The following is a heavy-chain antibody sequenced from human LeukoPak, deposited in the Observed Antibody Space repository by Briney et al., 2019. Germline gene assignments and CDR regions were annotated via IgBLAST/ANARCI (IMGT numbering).Heavy chain of an antibody. D-gene: IGHD1-26*01. Sequence: GGSLRLSCAASGFTFSNAWMSWVRQAPGKGLEWVGRIKNKTDGGTTDYAAPVKGRFTISRDDSKNTLYLQMNSLKTEDTAVYYCTTDFSGSYYATEYWGQGTLVTVSS. V-gene: IGHV3-15*01. J-gene: IGHJ4*02. CDR1: GFTFSNAW. CDR2: IKNKTDGGTT. CDR3: TTDFSGSYYATEY.